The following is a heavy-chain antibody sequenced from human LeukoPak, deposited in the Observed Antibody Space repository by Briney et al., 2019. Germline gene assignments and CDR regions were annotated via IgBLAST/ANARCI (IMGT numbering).Heavy chain of an antibody. CDR2: IYYSGST. CDR3: ARSPPKNDFWSGWYFDY. CDR1: GGSISSSSYY. Sequence: SETLSLTCTVSGGSISSSSYYWGWIRQPPGKGLEWIGSIYYSGSTYYNPSLKSRFTISVDTAKNQFALKLRSVTAADTAVYSCARSPPKNDFWSGWYFDYWGQGTLVTVSS. J-gene: IGHJ4*02. D-gene: IGHD3-3*01. V-gene: IGHV4-39*01.